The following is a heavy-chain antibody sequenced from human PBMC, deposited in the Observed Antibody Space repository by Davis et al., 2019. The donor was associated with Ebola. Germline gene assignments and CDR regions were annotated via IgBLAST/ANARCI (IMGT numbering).Heavy chain of an antibody. CDR2: ISSSGSTI. CDR3: ARDRGIIHYGMDV. Sequence: GGSLRLSCAASGFTFSSYEMNWVRQAPGKGLEWVSYISSSGSTIYYADSVKGRFTISRDNSKNTLYLQMNSLRAEDTAVYYCARDRGIIHYGMDVWGQGTTVTVSS. J-gene: IGHJ6*02. CDR1: GFTFSSYE. V-gene: IGHV3-48*03. D-gene: IGHD1-14*01.